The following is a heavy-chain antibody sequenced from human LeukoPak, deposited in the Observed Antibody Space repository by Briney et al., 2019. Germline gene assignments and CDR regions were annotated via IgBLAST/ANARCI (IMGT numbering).Heavy chain of an antibody. CDR1: GYTFTSYD. V-gene: IGHV1-8*01. Sequence: ASVNVSCKASGYTFTSYDITWVRQATGQGLEWMGWMSPDGGYTGYAQTFQGRVSLTRNTSVSTAFMELSSLRSEDTAVYYCEIYTGYDSFWGQGTLVTVSS. D-gene: IGHD5-12*01. J-gene: IGHJ4*02. CDR3: EIYTGYDSF. CDR2: MSPDGGYT.